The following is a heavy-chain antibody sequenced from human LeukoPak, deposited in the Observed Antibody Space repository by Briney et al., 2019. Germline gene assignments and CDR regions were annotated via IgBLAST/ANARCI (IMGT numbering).Heavy chain of an antibody. Sequence: GGSLRLSCAASGFTFSSYGMHWVRQAPGKGLEWVAVISYDGSNKYYADSVKGRFTISRDNSKNTLYLQMNSLRAEDTAVYYCARNLPVAVAPSYWGQGTLVTVSS. J-gene: IGHJ4*02. CDR1: GFTFSSYG. V-gene: IGHV3-30*03. CDR2: ISYDGSNK. D-gene: IGHD6-19*01. CDR3: ARNLPVAVAPSY.